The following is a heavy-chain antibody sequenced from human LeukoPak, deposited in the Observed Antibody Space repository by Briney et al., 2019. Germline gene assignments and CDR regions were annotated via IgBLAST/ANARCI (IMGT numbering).Heavy chain of an antibody. V-gene: IGHV1-24*01. CDR2: FDPEDGET. CDR3: ATGGRGVWGSYRSPTADC. CDR1: GYTLTELS. D-gene: IGHD3-16*02. Sequence: ASVKVSCKVSGYTLTELSMHWVRQAPGKGLEWMGGFDPEDGETIYAQKFQGRVTMTEDTSTDTAYMELSSLRSEDTAVYYCATGGRGVWGSYRSPTADCWGQGTLVTVSS. J-gene: IGHJ4*02.